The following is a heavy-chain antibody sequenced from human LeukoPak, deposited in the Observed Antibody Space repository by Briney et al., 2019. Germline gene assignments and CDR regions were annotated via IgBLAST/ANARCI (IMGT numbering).Heavy chain of an antibody. J-gene: IGHJ6*02. CDR1: GYTFTSYY. V-gene: IGHV1-46*01. Sequence: GASVKVSCKASGYTFTSYYMHWVRRAPGQGLEWMGIINPSGGSTSYAQKFQGRVTMTRDTSTSTVYMELSSLRSEDTAVYYCARDRVNFWSYYYYYGMDVWGQGTTVTVSS. CDR3: ARDRVNFWSYYYYYGMDV. CDR2: INPSGGST. D-gene: IGHD3-3*01.